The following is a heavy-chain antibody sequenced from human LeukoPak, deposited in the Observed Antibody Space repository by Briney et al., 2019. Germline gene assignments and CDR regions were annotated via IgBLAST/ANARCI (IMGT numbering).Heavy chain of an antibody. Sequence: GGSLRLSCAASGFTFSSYWMSWVRQAPGKGLEWVANIKQDGSEKYYVDSVKGRFTISRDNAKNSPYLQMNSLRAEDTAVYYCARDTAYCSSTSCPSIDAFDIWGQGTMVTVSS. CDR2: IKQDGSEK. D-gene: IGHD2-2*01. J-gene: IGHJ3*02. V-gene: IGHV3-7*01. CDR1: GFTFSSYW. CDR3: ARDTAYCSSTSCPSIDAFDI.